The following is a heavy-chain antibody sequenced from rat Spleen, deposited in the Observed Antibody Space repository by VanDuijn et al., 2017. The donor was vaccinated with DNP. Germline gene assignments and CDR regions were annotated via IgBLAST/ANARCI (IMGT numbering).Heavy chain of an antibody. CDR3: ARPDA. J-gene: IGHJ4*01. Sequence: EVQLVESGGGLVQPGRSLKLSCAASGFTFSDYNMAWVRQAPKKGLEWVATISYDGRSADYRDSVKGRFTVSRDNAKSILYLQMDSLRSEDTATYYCARPDAWGQGTSVTVSS. CDR1: GFTFSDYN. V-gene: IGHV5-7*01. CDR2: ISYDGRSA.